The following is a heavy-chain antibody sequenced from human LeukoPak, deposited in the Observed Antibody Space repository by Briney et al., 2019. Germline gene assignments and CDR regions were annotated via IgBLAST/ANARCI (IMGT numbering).Heavy chain of an antibody. CDR2: IYHSGST. Sequence: PSETLSLTCAVSGGSISSSNWWSWVRQPPGKGLEWIGEIYHSGSTNYNPPLKSRVTISVDKSKNQFSLKLSSVTAADTAVYYCASSGWYESYFDYWGQGTLVTVSS. V-gene: IGHV4-4*02. D-gene: IGHD6-19*01. CDR3: ASSGWYESYFDY. J-gene: IGHJ4*02. CDR1: GGSISSSNW.